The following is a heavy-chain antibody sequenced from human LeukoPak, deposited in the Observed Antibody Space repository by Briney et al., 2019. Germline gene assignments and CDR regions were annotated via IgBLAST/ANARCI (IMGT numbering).Heavy chain of an antibody. Sequence: TGRSLRLSCAASGFTFSSYGMHWVRQAPGKGREGVAVVWYDGSNKYYADSVKGRFTISRDNSKNTLYLQMNSLRAEDTAVYYCASFHPGNGGGYYYDWGQGTLVTVSS. V-gene: IGHV3-33*01. CDR3: ASFHPGNGGGYYYD. CDR2: VWYDGSNK. D-gene: IGHD3-22*01. CDR1: GFTFSSYG. J-gene: IGHJ4*02.